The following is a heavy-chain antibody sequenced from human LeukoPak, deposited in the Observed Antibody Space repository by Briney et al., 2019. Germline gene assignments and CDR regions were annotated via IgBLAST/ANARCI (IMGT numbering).Heavy chain of an antibody. CDR1: GGSFSGYY. V-gene: IGHV4-34*01. J-gene: IGHJ4*02. CDR3: AREQVAPYFDY. D-gene: IGHD6-13*01. CDR2: INHSGST. Sequence: SETLSLTCAVYGGSFSGYYWSWIRQPPGKGLGWIGEINHSGSTNYNPSLKSRVTISVDTSKNQFSLKLSSVTAADTAVYYCAREQVAPYFDYWGQGTLVTVSS.